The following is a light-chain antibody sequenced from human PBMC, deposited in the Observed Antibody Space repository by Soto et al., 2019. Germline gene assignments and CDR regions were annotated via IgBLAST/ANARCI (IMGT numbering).Light chain of an antibody. CDR3: QSYDSRLSAVV. Sequence: QSVLTQPPSVSGAPGQRVTISCTWNSSNIGAGFDVHWYQQLPGTAPKLLIYDNSNRPSGVPDRFSGSKSGTSASLAITGLQAEDGTDYYCQSYDSRLSAVVFGGGTKVTVL. J-gene: IGLJ2*01. CDR1: SSNIGAGFD. CDR2: DNS. V-gene: IGLV1-40*01.